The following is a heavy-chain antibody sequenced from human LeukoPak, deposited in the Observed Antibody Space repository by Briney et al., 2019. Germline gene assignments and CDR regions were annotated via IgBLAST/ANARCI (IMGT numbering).Heavy chain of an antibody. CDR2: IYYSGST. Sequence: SETLSLTCTVSGGSISSYYWSWIRQPPGKGLEWIGYIYYSGSTNYNPSLKSRVTISVDTSKNQFSLKLSSVTAADTAVYYCAKGRSRYCSSTSCYPFDYWGQGTLVTVSS. CDR1: GGSISSYY. CDR3: AKGRSRYCSSTSCYPFDY. D-gene: IGHD2-2*01. J-gene: IGHJ4*02. V-gene: IGHV4-59*12.